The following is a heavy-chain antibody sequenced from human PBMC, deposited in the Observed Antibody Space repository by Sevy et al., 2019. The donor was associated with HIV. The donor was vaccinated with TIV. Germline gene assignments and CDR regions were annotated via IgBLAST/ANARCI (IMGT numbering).Heavy chain of an antibody. CDR2: IYPGASDT. CDR1: GYSFTSYW. CDR3: ARFQGVIGTAYGMDV. J-gene: IGHJ6*02. Sequence: GESLKISCKGSGYSFTSYWIGWVRQMPGKGLEWMGIIYPGASDTRYSPSFQGQVTISADKSISTAYLQWSSLKASDTAMYYCARFQGVIGTAYGMDVWGQGTTVTVSS. V-gene: IGHV5-51*01. D-gene: IGHD3-16*02.